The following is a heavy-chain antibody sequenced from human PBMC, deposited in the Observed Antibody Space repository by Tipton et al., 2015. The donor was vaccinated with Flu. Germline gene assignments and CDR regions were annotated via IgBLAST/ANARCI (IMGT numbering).Heavy chain of an antibody. CDR1: GGSIGSSTYY. J-gene: IGHJ4*02. CDR2: LYDSGIT. Sequence: TLSLTCTVFGGSIGSSTYYWGWIRQPPGKGLEWIGSLYDSGITYYNPSLKSRVTISLDTSKNQFSLKLISVTAADTAVYYCARSSSAYDYVWGGPYYFDFWGQGTLVTVSS. V-gene: IGHV4-39*07. D-gene: IGHD3-16*01. CDR3: ARSSSAYDYVWGGPYYFDF.